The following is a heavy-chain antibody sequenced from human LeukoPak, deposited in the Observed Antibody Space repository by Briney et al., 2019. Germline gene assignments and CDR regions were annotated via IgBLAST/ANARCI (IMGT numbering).Heavy chain of an antibody. Sequence: GASVKVSCKASGYTFTSYGISWVRQAPGQGLEWMGRINPNSGGTNYAQKFQGRVTMTRDTSISTAYMELSRLRSDDTAVYYCARDLGYCTNGVCHTRFDYWGQGTLVTVSS. J-gene: IGHJ4*02. CDR2: INPNSGGT. CDR1: GYTFTSYG. D-gene: IGHD2-8*01. CDR3: ARDLGYCTNGVCHTRFDY. V-gene: IGHV1-2*06.